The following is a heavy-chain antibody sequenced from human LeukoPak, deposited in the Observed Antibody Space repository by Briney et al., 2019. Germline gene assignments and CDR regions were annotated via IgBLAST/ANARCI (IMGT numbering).Heavy chain of an antibody. CDR3: ARREMTTASLDY. V-gene: IGHV4-39*01. Sequence: SETLSLTCTVSGGSISSSSYYWGWIRQPPGKGLEWIGSIYYSGSTYYNPSLKSRVTISVDTSKNQFSLKLSSVTAADTAVYYCARREMTTASLDYWGQGTLVTVSS. CDR2: IYYSGST. D-gene: IGHD5-24*01. J-gene: IGHJ4*02. CDR1: GGSISSSSYY.